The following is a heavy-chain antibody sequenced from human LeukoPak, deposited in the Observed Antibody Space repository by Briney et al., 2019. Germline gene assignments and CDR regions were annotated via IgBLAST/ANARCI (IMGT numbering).Heavy chain of an antibody. CDR3: ASGGNSFFGAFDI. CDR1: GGSISSSSYY. Sequence: SENLSLTCTVSGGSISSSSYYWGWIRQPPGKGLEWIGSIYYSGSTYYNPSLKSRVTISVDTSKNQFSLKLSSVTAADTAVYYCASGGNSFFGAFDIWGQGTMVTVSS. V-gene: IGHV4-39*01. J-gene: IGHJ3*02. D-gene: IGHD4-23*01. CDR2: IYYSGST.